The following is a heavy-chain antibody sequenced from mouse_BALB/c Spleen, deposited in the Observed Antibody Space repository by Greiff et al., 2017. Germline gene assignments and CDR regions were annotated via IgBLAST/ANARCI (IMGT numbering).Heavy chain of an antibody. V-gene: IGHV3-2*02. CDR3: AREADDGYYPGFAY. D-gene: IGHD2-3*01. CDR1: GYSITSDYA. Sequence: EVHLVESGPGLVKPSQSLSLTCTVSGYSITSDYAWNWIRQFPGNKLGWMGYISYSGSTRYNPSLKSRISITRDTSKNQFFLQLNSVTTEDTATYYCAREADDGYYPGFAYWGQGTLVTVSA. J-gene: IGHJ3*01. CDR2: ISYSGST.